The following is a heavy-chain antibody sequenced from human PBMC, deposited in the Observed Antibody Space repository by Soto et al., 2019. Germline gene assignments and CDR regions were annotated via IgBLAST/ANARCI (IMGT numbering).Heavy chain of an antibody. J-gene: IGHJ6*03. V-gene: IGHV1-3*01. CDR1: GYTFTSYA. Sequence: ASVKVSFKASGYTFTSYAMHWVRQAPGQRLEWMGWINAGNGNTKYSQKFQGRVTITRDTSASTAYMELSSLRSEDTAVYYCARVVAGYYYYYYMDVWGKGTTVTVSS. CDR3: ARVVAGYYYYYYMDV. D-gene: IGHD6-19*01. CDR2: INAGNGNT.